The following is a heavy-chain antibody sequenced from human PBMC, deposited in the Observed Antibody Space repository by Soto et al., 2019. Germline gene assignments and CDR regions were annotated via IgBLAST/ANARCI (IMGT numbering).Heavy chain of an antibody. J-gene: IGHJ6*02. Sequence: PGGSLRLSCAASGFIFRDYAMYWVRQAPGKGLEWVSVISGSDGTTFYADSVRGRVTSSGDNSRNMVYLQMISLRAEDTAVYYCAKVIGGSESYWGGSHYYYALDVWGQGTTVTVSS. CDR2: ISGSDGTT. CDR1: GFIFRDYA. V-gene: IGHV3-23*01. CDR3: AKVIGGSESYWGGSHYYYALDV. D-gene: IGHD3-10*01.